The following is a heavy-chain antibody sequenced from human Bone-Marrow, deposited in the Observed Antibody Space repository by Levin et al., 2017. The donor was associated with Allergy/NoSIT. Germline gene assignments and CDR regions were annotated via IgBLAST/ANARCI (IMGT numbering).Heavy chain of an antibody. CDR1: GFSLNNVAMG. Sequence: SGPTLVKPTETLTLTCTVSGFSLNNVAMGVSWVRQPPGKALEWLAHIFPNDEKSLTPSLKTRLTISKDSSNDQIVLSLANVDPVDTATYFCARMDRRWWGGHYRYQGMDVWGQGTTVTVSS. V-gene: IGHV2-26*01. D-gene: IGHD5-24*01. CDR3: ARMDRRWWGGHYRYQGMDV. J-gene: IGHJ6*02. CDR2: IFPNDEK.